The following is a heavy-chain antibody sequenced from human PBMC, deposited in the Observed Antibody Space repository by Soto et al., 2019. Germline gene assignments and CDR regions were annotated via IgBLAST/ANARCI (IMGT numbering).Heavy chain of an antibody. CDR3: AGGAGVQFFACLLRAVALDI. CDR1: GGSISSSSYY. J-gene: IGHJ3*02. CDR2: IYYSGST. V-gene: IGHV4-39*01. D-gene: IGHD3-9*01. Sequence: PSETLSLTCTVSGGSISSSSYYWGWIRQPPGKGLEWIGSIYYSGSTYYNPSLKSRVTISVDTSKNQFSLKLSSVTAADTAVYYWAGGAGVQFFACLLRAVALDIWGKGKMVT.